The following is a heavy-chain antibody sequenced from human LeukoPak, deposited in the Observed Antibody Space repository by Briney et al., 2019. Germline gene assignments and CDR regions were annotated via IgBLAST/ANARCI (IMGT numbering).Heavy chain of an antibody. J-gene: IGHJ4*02. CDR2: IYSGGST. CDR3: ARGTSGTFKSFDY. V-gene: IGHV3-53*01. Sequence: GGSLRLSCAASGFTVSSNYMSWVRQAPGRGLEWVSVIYSGGSTYYADSVKGRFTISRDNSNNTLYLQINSLRAEDTAVYYCARGTSGTFKSFDYWGQGTLVTVSS. D-gene: IGHD1-26*01. CDR1: GFTVSSNY.